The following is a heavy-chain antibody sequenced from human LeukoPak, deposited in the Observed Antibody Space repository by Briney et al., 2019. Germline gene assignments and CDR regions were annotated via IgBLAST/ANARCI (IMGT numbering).Heavy chain of an antibody. J-gene: IGHJ4*02. V-gene: IGHV3-33*01. CDR2: IWYDGSNK. Sequence: PGGSLRLSCAASGFTFSSYGMHWVRQAPGKGLEWVAVIWYDGSNKYYADSVKGRFTISRDNSKNTLYLQMNSLRAEDTAAYYCAREQPYSYGLFDYWGQGTLVTVSS. CDR3: AREQPYSYGLFDY. CDR1: GFTFSSYG. D-gene: IGHD5-18*01.